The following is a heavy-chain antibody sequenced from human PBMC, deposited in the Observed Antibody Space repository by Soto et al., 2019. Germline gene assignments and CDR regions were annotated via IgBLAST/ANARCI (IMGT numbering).Heavy chain of an antibody. D-gene: IGHD6-6*01. CDR3: ARGGSSSGFDY. CDR2: IYSNGNT. V-gene: IGHV4-4*07. J-gene: IGHJ4*02. CDR1: GGYISSYY. Sequence: PSETLSLTCTVSGGYISSYYWSWIQQPAGKGLEWIGRIYSNGNTNYNPSLKSRVTMSIDTSKNQFSLKLTSVTAADTAVYYCARGGSSSGFDYWGQGTLVTVSS.